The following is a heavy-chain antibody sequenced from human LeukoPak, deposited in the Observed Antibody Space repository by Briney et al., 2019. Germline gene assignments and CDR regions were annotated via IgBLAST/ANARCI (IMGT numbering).Heavy chain of an antibody. CDR3: ARGAGPLFDP. J-gene: IGHJ5*02. CDR1: GFTFTDYY. CDR2: ISDSGGTK. Sequence: GGSLRLSCAASGFTFTDYYMSWLRQAQGKGLEWISYISDSGGTKHYADSVKGRFTISRDNAKNSLYLQTNSLRAEDTAVYYCARGAGPLFDPWGQGTLVTVSS. V-gene: IGHV3-11*01.